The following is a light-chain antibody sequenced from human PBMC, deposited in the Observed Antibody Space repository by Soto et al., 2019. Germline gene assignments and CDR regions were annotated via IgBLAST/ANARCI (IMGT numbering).Light chain of an antibody. V-gene: IGLV7-46*01. J-gene: IGLJ3*02. CDR3: LLSYSGTNWV. CDR1: TGAVTSGHY. Sequence: QAVVTQEPSLTVSPGGTVTLTCGSSTGAVTSGHYPYWFQQKPGQAPRTLIYDTTNKHSWTPARFSGSLLGGKAALMLAGAQTDDEADYYCLLSYSGTNWVFGGGTKLTV. CDR2: DTT.